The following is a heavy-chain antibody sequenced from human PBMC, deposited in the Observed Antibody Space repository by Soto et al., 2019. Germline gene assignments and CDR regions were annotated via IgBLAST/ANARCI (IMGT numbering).Heavy chain of an antibody. CDR3: AKDGESGSQYRGAFDY. D-gene: IGHD1-26*01. J-gene: IGHJ4*02. Sequence: LRLSCVASGFTFSSYAMSWVRQAPGKGLEWVAAISASGGATLHADSVKGRFTISRDNPKNTLHLQMNSLRAEDTAVYYCAKDGESGSQYRGAFDYWGQGTQVTVSS. CDR1: GFTFSSYA. V-gene: IGHV3-23*01. CDR2: ISASGGAT.